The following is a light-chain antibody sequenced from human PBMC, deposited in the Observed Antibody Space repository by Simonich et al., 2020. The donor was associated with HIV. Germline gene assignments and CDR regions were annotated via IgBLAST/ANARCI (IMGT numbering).Light chain of an antibody. Sequence: IQMNQSPSSPSASVGDRVTITCRSKQSISSALAWYQQKPGKAPNLLIYDAYSLESGVPSRFSGSGSGTDFTLTISSLQPEDFAAYYCQQFNSYPPTFGQGTRLEIK. CDR2: DAY. CDR1: QSISSA. J-gene: IGKJ5*01. V-gene: IGKV1-13*02. CDR3: QQFNSYPPT.